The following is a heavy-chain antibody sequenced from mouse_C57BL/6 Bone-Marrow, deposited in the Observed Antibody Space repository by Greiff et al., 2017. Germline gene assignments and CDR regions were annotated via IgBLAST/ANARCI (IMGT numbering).Heavy chain of an antibody. V-gene: IGHV5-6*01. CDR2: ISSGGSYT. CDR1: GFTFSSYG. J-gene: IGHJ2*01. D-gene: IGHD2-5*01. Sequence: EVHLVESGGDLVTPGGSLKLSCAASGFTFSSYGMSWVRQTPDKRLEWVATISSGGSYTYYPDSVKGRFTISRDNAKNTLYLQMSSLKSEDTAMYYCARYSNFDYWGQGTTLTVSS. CDR3: ARYSNFDY.